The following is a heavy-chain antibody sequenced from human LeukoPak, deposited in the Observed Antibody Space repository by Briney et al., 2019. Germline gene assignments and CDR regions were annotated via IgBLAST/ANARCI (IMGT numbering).Heavy chain of an antibody. CDR3: AREATHIPY. V-gene: IGHV3-21*01. J-gene: IGHJ4*02. Sequence: GGSLRLSCAASGFTFSSYAMSWVRQAPGKGLEWVSSISSSSSYIYYADSVKGRFTISRDNAKNSLYLQMNSLRAEDTAVYHCAREATHIPYWGLGTLVTVSS. CDR2: ISSSSSYI. D-gene: IGHD2-2*02. CDR1: GFTFSSYA.